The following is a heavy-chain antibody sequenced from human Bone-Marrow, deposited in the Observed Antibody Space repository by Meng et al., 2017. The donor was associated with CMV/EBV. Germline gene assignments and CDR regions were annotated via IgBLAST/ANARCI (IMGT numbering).Heavy chain of an antibody. CDR1: GYTFGGHY. CDR2: ISPKDGGT. CDR3: ARAPEVYYTVERYYFDH. Sequence: ASVKVSCKASGYTFGGHYIHWVRQAPGQGPEWMGWISPKDGGTDYAQRFQGSVTMTRDSAITTAYMVLSRLTSDDTAVYFCARAPEVYYTVERYYFDHWGQGTLVTVSS. D-gene: IGHD3-3*01. J-gene: IGHJ4*02. V-gene: IGHV1-2*02.